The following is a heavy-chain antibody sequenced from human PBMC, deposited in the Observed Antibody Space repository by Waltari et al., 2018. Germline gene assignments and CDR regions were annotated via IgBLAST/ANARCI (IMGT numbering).Heavy chain of an antibody. J-gene: IGHJ1*01. CDR2: MQYRGST. CDR3: GRIAFGDDGGYFQY. V-gene: IGHV4-39*01. CDR1: GGSIPTNYH. D-gene: IGHD4-17*01. Sequence: QLQLQESGPGLVRPSETLSLTCTVSGGSIPTNYHWAWLRQPPGKGLEWMGNMQYRGSTFYNPSLMSRVTISLDTSKNQFSLTLTSVDAADTAVYFCGRIAFGDDGGYFQYWGQGTLVTVSS.